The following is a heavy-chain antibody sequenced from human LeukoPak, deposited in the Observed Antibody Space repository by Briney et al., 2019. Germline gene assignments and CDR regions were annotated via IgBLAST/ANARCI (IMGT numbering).Heavy chain of an antibody. CDR1: VFTFSSYW. Sequence: PGGSLRLSCAASVFTFSSYWMHWVRHVPGKGLVWVARINPGGSSITYADSVKGRFTISRDNAKNTLYLQMDSLRAEDTGVYYCARSNQADDYWGQGTLVTVSS. CDR3: ARSNQADDY. D-gene: IGHD1-14*01. J-gene: IGHJ4*02. CDR2: INPGGSSI. V-gene: IGHV3-74*01.